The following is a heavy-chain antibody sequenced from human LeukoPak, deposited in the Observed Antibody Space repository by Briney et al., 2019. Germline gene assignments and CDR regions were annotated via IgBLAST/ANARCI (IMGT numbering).Heavy chain of an antibody. CDR3: AIDGSGLFDY. CDR2: ISRSSSYI. V-gene: IGHV3-21*01. CDR1: GFTFSSYS. D-gene: IGHD3-10*01. J-gene: IGHJ4*02. Sequence: GGSLRLSCAASGFTFSSYSMNWVRQAPGKGLEWVSSISRSSSYIYYADSVKGRFTISRDNAKNPLYLQMNSLRAEDTAVYYCAIDGSGLFDYWGQGTLVTVSS.